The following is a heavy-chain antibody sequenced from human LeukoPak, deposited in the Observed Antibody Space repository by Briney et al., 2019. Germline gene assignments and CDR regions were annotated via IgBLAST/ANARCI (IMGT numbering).Heavy chain of an antibody. Sequence: SETLSLTCTVSGGSISSYYWSWIRQPPGKGLEWIGYIYYSGSTNYNPSLKSRVTISVDTSKNQFSLKLSSVTAADTAVYYCARFFYARYYMDVWGKGTTVTVSS. J-gene: IGHJ6*03. D-gene: IGHD5/OR15-5a*01. CDR2: IYYSGST. CDR3: ARFFYARYYMDV. CDR1: GGSISSYY. V-gene: IGHV4-59*01.